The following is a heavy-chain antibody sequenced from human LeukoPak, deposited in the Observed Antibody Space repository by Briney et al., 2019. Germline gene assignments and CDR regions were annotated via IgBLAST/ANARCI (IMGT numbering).Heavy chain of an antibody. J-gene: IGHJ6*04. CDR1: GFTFNTYS. CDR3: AELGITMIGGV. D-gene: IGHD3-10*02. Sequence: GGSLRLSCAASGFTFNTYSMNWVRQAPGKGLEWVSSISSRSTYIYHAGSVKGRFTISRDNAKNSLYLQMNSLRAEDTAVYYCAELGITMIGGVWGKGTTVTISS. V-gene: IGHV3-21*01. CDR2: ISSRSTYI.